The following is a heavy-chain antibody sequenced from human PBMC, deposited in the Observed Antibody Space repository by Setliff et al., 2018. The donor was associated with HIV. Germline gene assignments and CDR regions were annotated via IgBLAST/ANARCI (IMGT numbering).Heavy chain of an antibody. D-gene: IGHD4-17*01. V-gene: IGHV3-23*01. CDR3: AKVFDYGIDGFDI. J-gene: IGHJ3*02. Sequence: GGSLRLSCAASGFNFNSYAMGWVRPAPGKGLEWVSTVGAVGAPTHYAESVKGRFTISKDNSKDTLYLQMSGLRDEDTALYYCAKVFDYGIDGFDIWGQGTLVTVSS. CDR2: VGAVGAPT. CDR1: GFNFNSYA.